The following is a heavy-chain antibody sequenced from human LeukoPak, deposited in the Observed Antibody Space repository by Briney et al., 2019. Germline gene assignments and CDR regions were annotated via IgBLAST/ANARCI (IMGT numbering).Heavy chain of an antibody. D-gene: IGHD2-15*01. J-gene: IGHJ3*01. V-gene: IGHV4-30-4*01. CDR2: IYSSGST. CDR3: ARGGLAAPPGYAFDL. Sequence: TSQTLSLTCTVSGGSISSGDCYWSWIRQPPGKGLEWIGYIYSSGSTHCNPSLKSRLTISVDTSKNQFSLKLSSVTAADTAVYYCARGGLAAPPGYAFDLWGQGTMVTVSS. CDR1: GGSISSGDCY.